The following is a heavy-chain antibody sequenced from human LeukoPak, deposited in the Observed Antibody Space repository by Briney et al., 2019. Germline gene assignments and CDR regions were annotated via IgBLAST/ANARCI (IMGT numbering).Heavy chain of an antibody. D-gene: IGHD3-10*01. V-gene: IGHV3-13*01. J-gene: IGHJ3*02. Sequence: AGGSLRLSCAASGFTLSTYDMHWVRQPTGEGLEWVSIIYRAGDTYYPGSVKGRFTISRDNAKNSLYLQMNSLRAEDTAVYYCPREMSGSNDALDIWGQGTMVTVSS. CDR1: GFTLSTYD. CDR3: PREMSGSNDALDI. CDR2: IYRAGDT.